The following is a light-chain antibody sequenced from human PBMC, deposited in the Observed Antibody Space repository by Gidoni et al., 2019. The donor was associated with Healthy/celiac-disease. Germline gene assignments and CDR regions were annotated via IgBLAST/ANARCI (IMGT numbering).Light chain of an antibody. Sequence: DIVLTQSPATLSLSPGERATLTCRARQSVSSYLAWYQQKPGQAPRLLIYDASNRATGIPARFSGSGSGTDFTLTISSLEPEDFAVYYCQQRSNWSTFGQGTKLEIK. CDR3: QQRSNWST. CDR1: QSVSSY. V-gene: IGKV3-11*01. J-gene: IGKJ2*01. CDR2: DAS.